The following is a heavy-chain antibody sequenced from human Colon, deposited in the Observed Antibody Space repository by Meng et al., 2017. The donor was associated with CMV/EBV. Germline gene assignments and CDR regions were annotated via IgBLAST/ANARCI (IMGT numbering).Heavy chain of an antibody. CDR3: ARDGLGRLRAFDI. CDR2: VYDSGST. CDR1: GGSITSYY. V-gene: IGHV4-59*01. Sequence: SETLSLTCTVSGGSITSYYWSWVRQPPGKALEWIGFVYDSGSTNYNPSLKSRVTISIDSAKNQFSLKLSSVTAADTAVYYCARDGLGRLRAFDIWGQGTMVTVSS. D-gene: IGHD7-27*01. J-gene: IGHJ3*02.